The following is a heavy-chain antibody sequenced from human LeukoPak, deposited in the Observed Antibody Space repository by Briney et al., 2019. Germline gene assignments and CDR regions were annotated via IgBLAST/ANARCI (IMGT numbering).Heavy chain of an antibody. CDR3: AKGGLYYYDTTWGG. CDR2: INAGNGNT. D-gene: IGHD3-22*01. J-gene: IGHJ4*02. CDR1: GYTFTSYA. V-gene: IGHV1-3*01. Sequence: GASVKVSCKASGYTFTSYAMHWVRQAPGQRLEWMGWINAGNGNTKYSQKFQGRVTITRDTSASTAYMELSSLRSEDTAVYYCAKGGLYYYDTTWGGWGQGTLVTVSS.